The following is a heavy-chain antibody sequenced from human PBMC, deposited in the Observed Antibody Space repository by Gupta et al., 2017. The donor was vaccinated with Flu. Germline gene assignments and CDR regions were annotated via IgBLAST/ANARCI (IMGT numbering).Heavy chain of an antibody. CDR2: TRHKASDYTT. D-gene: IGHD2-15*01. V-gene: IGHV3-72*01. CDR3: AKEEDSGSASVRYDY. CDR1: GFGFSDHY. Sequence: EVQLVESGGGLVQPGGSLRLSCAVSGFGFSDHYMDWVRQAPGKGLEWVGRTRHKASDYTTEYAASVKGRFTISRDNSKNTPYLQMNSLKTEDTAMYYCAKEEDSGSASVRYDYWGQGALVTVYS. J-gene: IGHJ4*02.